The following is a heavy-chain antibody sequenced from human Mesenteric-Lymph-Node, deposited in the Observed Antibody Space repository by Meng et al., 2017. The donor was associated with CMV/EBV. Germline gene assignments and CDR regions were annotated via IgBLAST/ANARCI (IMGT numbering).Heavy chain of an antibody. CDR3: ARQEGADWYFDL. J-gene: IGHJ2*01. V-gene: IGHV5-10-1*01. CDR2: IDPSDSYT. Sequence: CKGSGYLFTSYWISWVRQMPGKGLEWMGRIDPSDSYTNYSPSFQGHVTISADKSISTAYLQWSSLKASDTAMYYCARQEGADWYFDLWGRGTLVTVSS. D-gene: IGHD1-26*01. CDR1: GYLFTSYW.